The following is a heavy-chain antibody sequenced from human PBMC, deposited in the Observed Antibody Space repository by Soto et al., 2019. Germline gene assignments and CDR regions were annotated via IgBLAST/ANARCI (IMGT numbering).Heavy chain of an antibody. CDR2: MSHDGSSS. D-gene: IGHD6-13*01. V-gene: IGHV3-30-3*01. CDR1: GFSFSNYA. J-gene: IGHJ1*01. Sequence: GGSLRLSCAASGFSFSNYAMHWVRQTPDKGLEWVAVMSHDGSSSFYADSVKGRFTISRDNSKTTLHLQMNSLSAEDTAFYYCVKDESINWYSGHFRHWGQGTLVTVSS. CDR3: VKDESINWYSGHFRH.